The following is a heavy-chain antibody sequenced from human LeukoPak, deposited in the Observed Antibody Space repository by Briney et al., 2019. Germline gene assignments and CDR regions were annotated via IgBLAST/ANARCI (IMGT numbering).Heavy chain of an antibody. CDR1: GYTFTSYD. V-gene: IGHV1-8*01. CDR3: ARADYYGSGSYEDWFDP. J-gene: IGHJ5*02. Sequence: ASVKVSCKASGYTFTSYDINWVRQATGQGLEWMGWMNPNSGNTGYAQKFQGRVTMTRNTSISTAYMELSSLRSEDTAVYYCARADYYGSGSYEDWFDPWGQGTLVTVSS. D-gene: IGHD3-10*01. CDR2: MNPNSGNT.